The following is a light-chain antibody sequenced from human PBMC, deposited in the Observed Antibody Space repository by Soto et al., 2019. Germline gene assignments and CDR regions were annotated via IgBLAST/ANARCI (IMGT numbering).Light chain of an antibody. CDR2: EVN. CDR3: TSYAGGNNV. J-gene: IGLJ1*01. V-gene: IGLV2-8*01. CDR1: SSDVGGYNY. Sequence: QSALTQPPSASGSPGQSVTISCTGTSSDVGGYNYVSWYQQHPGKVPKLMVYEVNKRPSGVPDRFSGSKSGNTASLTLAGLQAEDEADYYCTSYAGGNNVFGTGTKLTVL.